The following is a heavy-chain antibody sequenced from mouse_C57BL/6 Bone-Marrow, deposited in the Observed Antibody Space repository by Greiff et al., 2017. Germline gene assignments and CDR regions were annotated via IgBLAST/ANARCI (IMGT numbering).Heavy chain of an antibody. CDR2: IWRGGST. CDR3: AKNGYYYGADWYFDV. D-gene: IGHD1-1*01. Sequence: QVHVKQSGPGLVQPSQSLSITCTVSGFSLTSYGVHWVRQSPGKGLEWLGVIWRGGSTDYNAAFMSRLSITKDNSKSQVFFKMNSLQADDTAIYYCAKNGYYYGADWYFDVWGTGTTVTVSS. J-gene: IGHJ1*03. CDR1: GFSLTSYG. V-gene: IGHV2-5*01.